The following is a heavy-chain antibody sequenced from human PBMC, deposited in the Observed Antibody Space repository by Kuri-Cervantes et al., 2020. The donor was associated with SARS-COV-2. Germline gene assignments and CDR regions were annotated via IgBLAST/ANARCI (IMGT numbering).Heavy chain of an antibody. Sequence: SQTLSLTCAVSGYSISSGYYWGWIRQPPGKGLEWIGSINHSGSTNYNPSLKSRVTISVDTSKNQFSLKLSSVTAADTAVYYCANWGLHDAFDIWGQGTMVTVSS. CDR3: ANWGLHDAFDI. CDR2: INHSGST. J-gene: IGHJ3*02. D-gene: IGHD7-27*01. CDR1: GYSISSGYY. V-gene: IGHV4-38-2*01.